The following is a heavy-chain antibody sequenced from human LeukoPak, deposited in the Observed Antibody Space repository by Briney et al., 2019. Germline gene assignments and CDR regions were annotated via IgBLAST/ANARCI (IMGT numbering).Heavy chain of an antibody. Sequence: ASVKVSFKASGYTFTSYGISWVRQAPGQGLEWMGWISAYNGNTNYAQKLQGRVTMTTDTSTSTAYMELRSLRSDDTALYYCTRVSYYYDPDGFDIWGQGTMVTVSS. CDR3: TRVSYYYDPDGFDI. V-gene: IGHV1-18*01. J-gene: IGHJ3*02. D-gene: IGHD3-22*01. CDR1: GYTFTSYG. CDR2: ISAYNGNT.